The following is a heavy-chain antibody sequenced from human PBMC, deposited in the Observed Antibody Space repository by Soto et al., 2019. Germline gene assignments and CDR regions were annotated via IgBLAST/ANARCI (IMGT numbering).Heavy chain of an antibody. CDR2: ISSSSSYI. CDR1: GFTFSSYS. V-gene: IGHV3-21*01. Sequence: GGSLRLSCVASGFTFSSYSMNWVRQAPGKGLEWVSSISSSSSYIYYADSVKGRFTISRDNAKNSLYLQMNSLRAEDTAVYYCARVYDILTGYEDAFDIWGQGTMVTVSS. J-gene: IGHJ3*02. CDR3: ARVYDILTGYEDAFDI. D-gene: IGHD3-9*01.